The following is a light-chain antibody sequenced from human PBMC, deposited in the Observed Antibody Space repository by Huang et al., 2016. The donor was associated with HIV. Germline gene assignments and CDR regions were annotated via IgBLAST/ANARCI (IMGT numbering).Light chain of an antibody. CDR2: DAS. J-gene: IGKJ4*01. CDR1: QEISNY. V-gene: IGKV1-33*01. Sequence: DIQMTQSPSSLSASVGDRVTITCQASQEISNYLNWYQQKPGKAPKLLIYDASNLETGVPSSFSGSGSGTDFTFTISSLQPEDIATYYCQHFDNLALTFGGGTKVQIK. CDR3: QHFDNLALT.